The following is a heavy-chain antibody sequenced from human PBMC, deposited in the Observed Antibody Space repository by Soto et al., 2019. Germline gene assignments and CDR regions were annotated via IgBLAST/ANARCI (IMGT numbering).Heavy chain of an antibody. CDR1: GFSLSTSGVG. Sequence: SGPTLVNPTQTLTLTCACSGFSLSTSGVGVGWIRQPPGKALEWLALIYWNDDKRYSPSLKSRLTITKDTSKNQVVLTMTNMEPVETDTYYCAQWQSIVHNYYDSRGAFDIWGQGTMVTVSS. CDR3: AQWQSIVHNYYDSRGAFDI. CDR2: IYWNDDK. J-gene: IGHJ3*02. D-gene: IGHD3-22*01. V-gene: IGHV2-5*01.